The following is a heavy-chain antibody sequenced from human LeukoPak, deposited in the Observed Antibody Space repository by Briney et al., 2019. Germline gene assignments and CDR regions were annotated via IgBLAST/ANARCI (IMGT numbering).Heavy chain of an antibody. CDR3: ARDSHVGGYNWFDP. V-gene: IGHV4-31*03. J-gene: IGHJ5*02. CDR1: GGSISSGGYY. Sequence: SETLSLTCTVSGGSISSGGYYWSWIRQHPGKGLEWIGYIYYSGSTYYNPSLKSRVTISVDTSKNQFSLKLSSVTAADTAVYYCARDSHVGGYNWFDPWGQGTLVTVSS. D-gene: IGHD3-16*01. CDR2: IYYSGST.